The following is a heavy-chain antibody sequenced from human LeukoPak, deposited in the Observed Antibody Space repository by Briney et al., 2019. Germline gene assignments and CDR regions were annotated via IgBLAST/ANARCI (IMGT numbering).Heavy chain of an antibody. CDR1: GGSIRSSSYY. CDR3: ASYLGDEYYYDSSGSNDAFDI. J-gene: IGHJ3*02. V-gene: IGHV4-39*07. CDR2: INHSGST. Sequence: PSETLSLTCTVSGGSIRSSSYYWSWIRQPPGKGLEWIGEINHSGSTNYNPSLKSRVTISVDTSKNQFSLKLSSVIAADTAVYYCASYLGDEYYYDSSGSNDAFDIWGQGTMVTVSS. D-gene: IGHD3-22*01.